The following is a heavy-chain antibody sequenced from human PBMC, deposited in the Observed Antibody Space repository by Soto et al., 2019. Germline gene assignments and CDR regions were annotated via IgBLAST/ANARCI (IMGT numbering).Heavy chain of an antibody. CDR3: ARGEVGMATIRYYYYGMDV. Sequence: SVKVSCKASGGTFSSYAISWVRQAPGQGLEWMGGIIPIFGTANYAQKFQGRVTITADESTSTAYMELSSLRSEDTAVYYCARGEVGMATIRYYYYGMDVWGQGTTVTVSS. CDR2: IIPIFGTA. D-gene: IGHD5-12*01. V-gene: IGHV1-69*13. J-gene: IGHJ6*02. CDR1: GGTFSSYA.